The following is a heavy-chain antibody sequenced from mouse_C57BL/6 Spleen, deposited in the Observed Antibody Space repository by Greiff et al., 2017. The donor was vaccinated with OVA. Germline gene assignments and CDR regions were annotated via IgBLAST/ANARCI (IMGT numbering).Heavy chain of an antibody. CDR1: GFSLTSYG. V-gene: IGHV2-2*01. D-gene: IGHD4-1*01. Sequence: QVQLQQSGPGLVQPSQSLSITCTVSGFSLTSYGVHWVRQSPGKGLEWLGVIWSGGSTDYNAAFISRLSISKDNSKSQVFFKMNSLQADDTAIYYCASKNWDYAMDYWGQGTSVTVSS. CDR2: IWSGGST. J-gene: IGHJ4*01. CDR3: ASKNWDYAMDY.